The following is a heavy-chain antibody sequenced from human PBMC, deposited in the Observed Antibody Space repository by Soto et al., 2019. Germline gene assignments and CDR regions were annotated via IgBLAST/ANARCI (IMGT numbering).Heavy chain of an antibody. CDR3: ARVFCIPGHCAYDY. CDR1: GFTFSSYA. D-gene: IGHD2-21*02. J-gene: IGHJ4*02. Sequence: GGSLRLSCAASGFTFSSYAMSWVRQAPGKGLEWVANINQDGSLEYYVASVKGRFTVSRDNAQNSLYLQMNSLRAEDTAVYYCARVFCIPGHCAYDYWGQGTLVTVSS. V-gene: IGHV3-7*01. CDR2: INQDGSLE.